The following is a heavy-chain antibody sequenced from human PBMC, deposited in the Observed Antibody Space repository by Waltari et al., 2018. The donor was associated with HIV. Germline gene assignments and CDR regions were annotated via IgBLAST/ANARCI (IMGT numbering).Heavy chain of an antibody. CDR1: GFTFSSYG. J-gene: IGHJ4*02. CDR3: ARDLDSSPLDY. D-gene: IGHD6-13*01. Sequence: QVQLVESGGGVVQPGRSLRLSCAASGFTFSSYGMHWVRQAPGKGLGWVAVIWYDGSNEYYAESVKGRFTISRDNSKNTVFLQMNSLRAEDTAVYYCARDLDSSPLDYWGQGTLVTVSS. CDR2: IWYDGSNE. V-gene: IGHV3-33*01.